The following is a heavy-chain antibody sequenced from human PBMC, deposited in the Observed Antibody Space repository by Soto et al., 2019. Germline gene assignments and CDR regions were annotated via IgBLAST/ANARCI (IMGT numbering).Heavy chain of an antibody. CDR2: IKQDGSEK. D-gene: IGHD4-17*01. J-gene: IGHJ4*02. V-gene: IGHV3-7*01. Sequence: PGGSLRLSCAASGFTFSSYWMSWVRQAPGKGLEWVANIKQDGSEKYYVDSVKGRFTISRDNAKNSLYLQMNSLRAEDTAVYYCARDRAGGDYGDCIDYWGQGTLVTVSS. CDR1: GFTFSSYW. CDR3: ARDRAGGDYGDCIDY.